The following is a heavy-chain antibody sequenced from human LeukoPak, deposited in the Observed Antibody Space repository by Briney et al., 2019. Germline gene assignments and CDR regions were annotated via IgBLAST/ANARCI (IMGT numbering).Heavy chain of an antibody. D-gene: IGHD2-2*01. Sequence: PGGSLRLSCAASGFTFSSYWMSWVRQAPGKGLEWVANIKQDGGEKYYVDSVKGRFTISRDNAKNSLYLQMKSLRAEDTAVYYCAREGGGYCSSTSCYLDYWGQGTLVTVSS. CDR2: IKQDGGEK. V-gene: IGHV3-7*01. CDR1: GFTFSSYW. CDR3: AREGGGYCSSTSCYLDY. J-gene: IGHJ4*02.